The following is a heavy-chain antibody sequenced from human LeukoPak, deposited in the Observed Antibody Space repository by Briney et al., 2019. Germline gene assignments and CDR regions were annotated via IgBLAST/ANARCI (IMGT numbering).Heavy chain of an antibody. V-gene: IGHV4-59*12. CDR2: IYYSGIT. CDR1: GGSISSYY. J-gene: IGHJ4*02. Sequence: SETLSLTCTVSGGSISSYYWSWIRQPPGKGLEWIGYIYYSGITNYNPSLMSRVTISVDTSKNQFSLKLSSVTAADTAVYYCARDRGGWRLFDYWGQGTLVTVSS. D-gene: IGHD6-19*01. CDR3: ARDRGGWRLFDY.